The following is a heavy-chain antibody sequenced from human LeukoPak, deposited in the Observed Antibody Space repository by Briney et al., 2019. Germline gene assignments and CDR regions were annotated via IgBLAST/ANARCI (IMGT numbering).Heavy chain of an antibody. D-gene: IGHD2-15*01. J-gene: IGHJ3*02. V-gene: IGHV4-34*01. CDR2: IYYSGST. Sequence: PSETLSLTCAVYGGSFSGYYWSWIRQPPGKGLEWIGSIYYSGSTYYNPSLKSRVTISVDTSKNQFSLKLSSVTAADTAVYYCARDGDGRSFAFDIWGQGTMVTVSS. CDR1: GGSFSGYY. CDR3: ARDGDGRSFAFDI.